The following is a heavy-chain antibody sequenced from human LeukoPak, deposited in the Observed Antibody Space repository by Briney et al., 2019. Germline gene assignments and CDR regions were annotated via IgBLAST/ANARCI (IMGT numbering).Heavy chain of an antibody. V-gene: IGHV3-7*01. D-gene: IGHD3-22*01. CDR1: GFTFSSYW. J-gene: IGHJ4*02. Sequence: AGGSLRLSCAASGFTFSSYWMSWVRQAPGKGLEWVANIKKDGSEKYYVDSVKGRFTISRDNAKTSLYLQMNSLRAEDTAVYYCARDLLVGGSGYHYWGQGTLVTVSS. CDR2: IKKDGSEK. CDR3: ARDLLVGGSGYHY.